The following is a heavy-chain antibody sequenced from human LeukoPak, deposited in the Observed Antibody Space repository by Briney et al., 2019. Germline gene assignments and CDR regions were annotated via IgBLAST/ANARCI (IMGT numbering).Heavy chain of an antibody. CDR1: GLTVSSYS. CDR2: FYSGGNT. J-gene: IGHJ3*01. Sequence: GGSLRLSCAASGLTVSSYSMSWVRQAPGKGLEWVSIFYSGGNTYSADSVKGRFTISRDNSRNTLDLQMNSLRAEDTAVYYCARHRAYGFDFWGQGTLVTVSS. V-gene: IGHV3-53*01. CDR3: ARHRAYGFDF.